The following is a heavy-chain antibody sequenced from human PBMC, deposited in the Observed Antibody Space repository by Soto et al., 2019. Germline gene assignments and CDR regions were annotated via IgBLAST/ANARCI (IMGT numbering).Heavy chain of an antibody. CDR1: GFTFSSYA. V-gene: IGHV3-23*01. Sequence: GSLRLSCAASGFTFSSYAMSWVRQAPGKGLEWVSAISGSGGSTYYADSVKGRFTISRDNSKNTLYLQMNSLRAEDTAVYYCAKARERFLEWLPLEYYFDYWGQGTLVTVSS. D-gene: IGHD3-3*01. J-gene: IGHJ4*02. CDR2: ISGSGGST. CDR3: AKARERFLEWLPLEYYFDY.